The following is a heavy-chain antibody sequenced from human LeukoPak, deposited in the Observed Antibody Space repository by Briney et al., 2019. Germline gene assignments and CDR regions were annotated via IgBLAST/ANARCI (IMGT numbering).Heavy chain of an antibody. CDR2: IWYDGSNK. Sequence: GGSLRLSCAASGFTLSSYGMHWVRQAPGKGLEWVAVIWYDGSNKYYADSVKGRFTISRDNSKNTLYLQMNSLRAEDTAVYYCARDKGGIVVVPAAIRIWKQAFDYWGQGTLVTVSS. CDR3: ARDKGGIVVVPAAIRIWKQAFDY. CDR1: GFTLSSYG. D-gene: IGHD2-2*02. J-gene: IGHJ4*02. V-gene: IGHV3-33*01.